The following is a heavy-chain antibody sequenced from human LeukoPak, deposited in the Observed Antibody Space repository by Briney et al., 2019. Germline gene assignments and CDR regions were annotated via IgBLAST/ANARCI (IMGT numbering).Heavy chain of an antibody. D-gene: IGHD5-24*01. V-gene: IGHV4-31*03. CDR2: IYYSGST. J-gene: IGHJ4*02. Sequence: SQTLSLTCTVSGGSISSGGYYWCWIRQHPGKGLEWIGYIYYSGSTYYNPSLKSRVTISVDTSKNQFSLKLSSVTAADTAVYYCARESTPSWLDDYWGQGTLVTVSS. CDR1: GGSISSGGYY. CDR3: ARESTPSWLDDY.